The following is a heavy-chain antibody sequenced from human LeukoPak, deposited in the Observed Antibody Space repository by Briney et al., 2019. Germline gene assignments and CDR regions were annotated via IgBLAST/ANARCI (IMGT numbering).Heavy chain of an antibody. V-gene: IGHV4-39*01. CDR1: GGSISSSSYY. J-gene: IGHJ4*02. D-gene: IGHD6-6*01. CDR3: ARPGVRQYRAPLGY. CDR2: IYYSGST. Sequence: SETLSLTCIVSGGSISSSSYYWGWIRQPPGKGLEWIGSIYYSGSTYYNPSLKSRVTISVDTSKNQFSLKLSSVTAADTAVYYCARPGVRQYRAPLGYWGQGTLVTVSS.